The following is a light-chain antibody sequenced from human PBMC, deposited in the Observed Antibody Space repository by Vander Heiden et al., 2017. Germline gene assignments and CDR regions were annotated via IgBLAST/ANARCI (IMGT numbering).Light chain of an antibody. J-gene: IGKJ4*01. V-gene: IGKV1-13*02. CDR2: DAS. Sequence: AIQLTPSPSSLSASVRDRVPSTCLSSPGISSELVWYQQQPGNAPKLLIYDASRLESGVPSRFSGSASGTDFSLTISSLQPEDFATYYCQQFYSFPLTFGGGTKVELK. CDR3: QQFYSFPLT. CDR1: PGISSE.